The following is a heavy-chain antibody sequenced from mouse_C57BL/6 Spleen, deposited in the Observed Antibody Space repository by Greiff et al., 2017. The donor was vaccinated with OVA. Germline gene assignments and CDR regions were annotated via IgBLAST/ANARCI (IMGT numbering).Heavy chain of an antibody. V-gene: IGHV1-7*01. D-gene: IGHD2-14*01. CDR3: ESNRDSDY. CDR2: INPSSGYT. J-gene: IGHJ2*01. Sequence: VQLQQSGAELAKPGASVKLSCKASGYTFTSYWMHWVKQRPGQGLEWIGYINPSSGYTKYNQKFKDKATLTADKSSSTACMQLSSLTYEDSAVYYCESNRDSDYWGQGTTLTVSS. CDR1: GYTFTSYW.